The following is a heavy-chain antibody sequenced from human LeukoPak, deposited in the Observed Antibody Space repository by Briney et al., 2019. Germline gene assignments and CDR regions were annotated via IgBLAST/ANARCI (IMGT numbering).Heavy chain of an antibody. CDR2: IYYSGST. Sequence: SDTLSLTCTVSGGSISSSSYYWGWIRQPPGKGLEWIGSIYYSGSTYYNPSLKSRVTISVDTSKNQFSLKLSSVTAADTAVYYCARVVVVPAAIGPWFDPWGQGTLVTVSS. D-gene: IGHD2-2*02. V-gene: IGHV4-39*01. J-gene: IGHJ5*02. CDR3: ARVVVVPAAIGPWFDP. CDR1: GGSISSSSYY.